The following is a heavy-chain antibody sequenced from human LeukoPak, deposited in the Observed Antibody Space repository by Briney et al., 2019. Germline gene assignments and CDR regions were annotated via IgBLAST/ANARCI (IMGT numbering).Heavy chain of an antibody. CDR2: IYHSGST. D-gene: IGHD2-15*01. CDR3: ARMIVVVVAAQPYYFDY. Sequence: PSETLSLTCAVSGYSISSGYYWGWIRQPPGKGLEWIESIYHSGSTYYNPSLKSRVTISVDTSKNQFSLKLSSVTAADTAVYYCARMIVVVVAAQPYYFDYWGQGTLVTVSS. V-gene: IGHV4-38-2*01. CDR1: GYSISSGYY. J-gene: IGHJ4*02.